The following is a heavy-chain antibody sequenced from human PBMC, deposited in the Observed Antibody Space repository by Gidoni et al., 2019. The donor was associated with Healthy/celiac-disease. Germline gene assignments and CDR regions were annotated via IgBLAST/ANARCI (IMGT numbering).Heavy chain of an antibody. D-gene: IGHD4-17*01. Sequence: QVQLVESGGGVVQPGRSLRLSCAASGFTFSSSAMHWVRQAPGKGLEWVAVISYDGSNKYYADSVKGRFTISRDNSKNTLYLQMNSLRAEDTAVYYCARTTNVGLRGGFDYWGQGTLVTVSS. V-gene: IGHV3-30-3*01. CDR2: ISYDGSNK. CDR3: ARTTNVGLRGGFDY. CDR1: GFTFSSSA. J-gene: IGHJ4*02.